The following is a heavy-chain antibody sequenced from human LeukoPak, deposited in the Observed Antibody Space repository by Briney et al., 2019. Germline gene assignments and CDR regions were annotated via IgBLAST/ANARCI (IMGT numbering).Heavy chain of an antibody. D-gene: IGHD6-13*01. J-gene: IGHJ3*02. CDR3: AKDHYEQQLVYGAFDI. CDR2: ISGSGGST. V-gene: IGHV3-23*01. CDR1: GFTFSSYA. Sequence: PGGSLRLSCAASGFTFSSYAMSWVRQAPGKGLEWVSAISGSGGSTYYADSVKGRFTISRDNSKNTLYLQMNSLRAEDTAVYYCAKDHYEQQLVYGAFDIWGQGTMVTVSS.